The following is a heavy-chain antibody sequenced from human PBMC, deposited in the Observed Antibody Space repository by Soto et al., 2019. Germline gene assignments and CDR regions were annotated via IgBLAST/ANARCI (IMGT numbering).Heavy chain of an antibody. CDR1: GYNFNNYW. CDR2: IYPGDSEV. CDR3: ARRSPGHLGGTDV. J-gene: IGHJ6*02. Sequence: GESLKISCRTSGYNFNNYWIAWMRQMPGKGLEWLGTIYPGDSEVKYTPSFQGRVIISADESITTAYLQWSSLEASDTAMYYCARRSPGHLGGTDVWGQGTTVT. V-gene: IGHV5-51*01. D-gene: IGHD3-9*01.